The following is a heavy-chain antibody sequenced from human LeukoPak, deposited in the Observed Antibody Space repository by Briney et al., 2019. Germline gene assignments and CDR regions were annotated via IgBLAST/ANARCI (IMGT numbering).Heavy chain of an antibody. CDR2: IFASGNT. J-gene: IGHJ4*02. CDR3: VQDGPLRSDH. D-gene: IGHD3-16*01. V-gene: IGHV4-4*07. CDR1: GVPLSRYY. Sequence: SETLSLTCTVSGVPLSRYYWSWIRQPAGKGLEWVGRIFASGNTNYNPSFESRLAMSVDTSRNQFSLNLSSVTAADTAIYYCVQDGPLRSDHWGQGTLVTVSS.